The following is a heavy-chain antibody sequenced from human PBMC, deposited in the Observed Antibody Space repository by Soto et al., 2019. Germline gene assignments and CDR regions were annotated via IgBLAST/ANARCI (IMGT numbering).Heavy chain of an antibody. CDR3: ARAGQTVSFFDF. J-gene: IGHJ5*01. V-gene: IGHV4-59*01. CDR2: VYYNGAT. D-gene: IGHD4-17*01. Sequence: QVQLQVSGPGLLRPSETLSLTCRVSGASMTSYHWTWIRQSPGKGLEWIGNVYYNGATTYNPSLRSRVAISIDTSEKQFSLKLNSLTAADSATNFCARAGQTVSFFDFWAQGALVAISS. CDR1: GASMTSYH.